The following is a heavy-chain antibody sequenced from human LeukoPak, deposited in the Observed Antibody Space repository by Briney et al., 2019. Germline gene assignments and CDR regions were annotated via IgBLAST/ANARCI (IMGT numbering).Heavy chain of an antibody. CDR1: GFTFSSYD. CDR2: IYSGGST. D-gene: IGHD3-22*01. V-gene: IGHV3-66*01. J-gene: IGHJ5*01. CDR3: ARALLHYEGFDS. Sequence: GGSLRLSCAASGFTFSSYDMHWVRQAPGKGLEWVSVIYSGGSTYYADSVKGRFTISRDNSKNTLYLQMNSLRAEDTAVYYCARALLHYEGFDSWGQGTLVTVSS.